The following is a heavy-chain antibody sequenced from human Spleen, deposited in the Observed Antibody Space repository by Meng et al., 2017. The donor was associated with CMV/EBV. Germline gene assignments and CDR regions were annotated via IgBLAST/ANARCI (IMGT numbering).Heavy chain of an antibody. Sequence: GGSLRLSCAASGFAFSSYWMYWVRQAPGKGLLWVSHINSDGSSTTYADSVKGRFTISRDNAKNTLYLQTNSLRAEDTAIYYCARDPYFYDSSGYYYVGYFDYWGQGTLVTVSS. V-gene: IGHV3-74*01. CDR1: GFAFSSYW. CDR2: INSDGSST. J-gene: IGHJ4*02. CDR3: ARDPYFYDSSGYYYVGYFDY. D-gene: IGHD3-22*01.